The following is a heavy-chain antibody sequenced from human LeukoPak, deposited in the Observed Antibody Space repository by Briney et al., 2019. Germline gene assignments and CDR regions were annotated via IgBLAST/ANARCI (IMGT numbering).Heavy chain of an antibody. V-gene: IGHV3-21*01. Sequence: GVSLRLPCAASGFTFSRYSMNWVRQAPGKGLEWVSSISSSSSYIYYADSLKGRFTISRDNAKNSLYLQMNSLRAEDTAVYYCARVVDSGWRSDAFDIWGQGTMVTVSS. CDR3: ARVVDSGWRSDAFDI. J-gene: IGHJ3*02. CDR1: GFTFSRYS. CDR2: ISSSSSYI. D-gene: IGHD6-19*01.